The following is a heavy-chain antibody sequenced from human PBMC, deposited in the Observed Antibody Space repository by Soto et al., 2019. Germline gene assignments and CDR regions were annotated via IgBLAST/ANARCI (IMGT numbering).Heavy chain of an antibody. CDR3: ARGPLPLTGDRGDAFDI. V-gene: IGHV3-30*04. D-gene: IGHD7-27*01. CDR2: ISYDGSNK. Sequence: GSLRLSCAASGFTFSSYAMHWVRQAPGKGLEWVAVISYDGSNKYYADSVKGRFTISRDNSKNTLYLQMNSLRAEDTAVYYCARGPLPLTGDRGDAFDIWGQGTMVTVSS. J-gene: IGHJ3*02. CDR1: GFTFSSYA.